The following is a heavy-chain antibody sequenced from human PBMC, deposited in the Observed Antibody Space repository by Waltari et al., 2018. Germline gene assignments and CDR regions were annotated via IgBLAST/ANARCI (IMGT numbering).Heavy chain of an antibody. CDR1: GGSLSSSGYY. V-gene: IGHV4-39*07. D-gene: IGHD2-21*01. CDR2: IYYSGST. J-gene: IGHJ6*02. Sequence: QLQLQESGPGLVKPSETLSLTCTVSGGSLSSSGYYWGWNRQPQGKGLEWIGSIYYSGSTYYNPSLKSRVTISVDTSKNQFSLKLSSVTAADTAVYYCARDGYCGGDCYSGWYYYGMDVWGQGTTVTVSS. CDR3: ARDGYCGGDCYSGWYYYGMDV.